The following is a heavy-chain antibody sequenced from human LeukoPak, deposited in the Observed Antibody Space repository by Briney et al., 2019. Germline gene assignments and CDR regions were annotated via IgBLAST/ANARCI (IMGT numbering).Heavy chain of an antibody. CDR3: ARDWDSSGYDIDY. D-gene: IGHD3-22*01. CDR1: GFTFSRYS. V-gene: IGHV3-74*01. CDR2: INSDGSST. Sequence: PGGSLRLSCAASGFTFSRYSMNWVRQAPGKGLVWVSRINSDGSSTSYADSVKGRFTISRDNAKNTLYLQMNSLRAEDTAVYYCARDWDSSGYDIDYWGQGTLVTVSS. J-gene: IGHJ4*02.